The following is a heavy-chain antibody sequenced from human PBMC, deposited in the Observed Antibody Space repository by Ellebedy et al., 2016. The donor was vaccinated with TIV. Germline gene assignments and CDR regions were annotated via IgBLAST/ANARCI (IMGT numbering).Heavy chain of an antibody. D-gene: IGHD1-1*01. Sequence: GESLKISCAASGFSFSSYSMNWVRQAPGKGLEWVSYMSGSTITTYYADSVKGRFTISRDTAKNSLYLQMNSLRVEDTAVYYCARDMARGNDRVIDAFDIWGQGTMVTVSS. J-gene: IGHJ3*02. CDR3: ARDMARGNDRVIDAFDI. CDR1: GFSFSSYS. V-gene: IGHV3-48*04. CDR2: MSGSTITT.